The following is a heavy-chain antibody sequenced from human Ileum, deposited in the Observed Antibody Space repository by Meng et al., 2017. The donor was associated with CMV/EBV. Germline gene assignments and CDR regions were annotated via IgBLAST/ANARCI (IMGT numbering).Heavy chain of an antibody. D-gene: IGHD6-6*01. Sequence: QNTMKEFGPTLVKPTQTLTLPCTFSGFSLTTNVESVGWIRQPPGKALEWLALIHGGGGKQYSPSLQSRLTATRDTSKNQVVLTMTNMDPVVTATYYCVHRYSSSSGQVSWGQGTLVTVSS. CDR3: VHRYSSSSGQVS. CDR1: GFSLTTNVES. V-gene: IGHV2-5*02. J-gene: IGHJ5*02. CDR2: IHGGGGK.